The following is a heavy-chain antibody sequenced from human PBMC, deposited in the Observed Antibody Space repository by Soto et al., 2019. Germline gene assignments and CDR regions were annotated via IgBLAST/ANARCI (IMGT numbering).Heavy chain of an antibody. D-gene: IGHD5-12*01. V-gene: IGHV3-23*01. Sequence: EVQLLESGGGLVQPGGSLRVSCAAYGFSFRAYAMVWVRQAPGKGLEWVSVISARGGSSYFADSVKGRFTISRDNSKNVLSLEMNSLRAEDTAIYFCAKGSIEYSASVDNWGQGTLVLVSS. CDR2: ISARGGSS. CDR1: GFSFRAYA. J-gene: IGHJ4*02. CDR3: AKGSIEYSASVDN.